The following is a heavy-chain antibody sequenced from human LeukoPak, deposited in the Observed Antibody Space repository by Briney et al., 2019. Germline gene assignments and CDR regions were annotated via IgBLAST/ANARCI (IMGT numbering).Heavy chain of an antibody. CDR3: AKDSGDSPEYFQH. J-gene: IGHJ1*01. CDR2: ISGSGGST. CDR1: GFTFSSYA. Sequence: PGGPLRLSCAASGFTFSSYAMSWVRQAPGKGLEWVSAISGSGGSTYYADSVKGRFTISRDNSKNTLYLQMNSLRAEDTAVYYCAKDSGDSPEYFQHWGQGTLVTVSS. D-gene: IGHD4-17*01. V-gene: IGHV3-23*01.